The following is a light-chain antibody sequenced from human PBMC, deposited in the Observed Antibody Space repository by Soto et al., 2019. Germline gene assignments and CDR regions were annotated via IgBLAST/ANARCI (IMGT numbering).Light chain of an antibody. CDR1: SSDVGSYNY. CDR3: SSYTSSSTVV. CDR2: EVS. Sequence: QSALTQPASVSGSPGQSITIPCTGTSSDVGSYNYVSWYQQHPGKAPKLLIYEVSNRPSGVSNRFSGSKSGNTASLTISGLQADDEADYYCSSYTSSSTVVFGGGTKMTVL. J-gene: IGLJ3*02. V-gene: IGLV2-14*01.